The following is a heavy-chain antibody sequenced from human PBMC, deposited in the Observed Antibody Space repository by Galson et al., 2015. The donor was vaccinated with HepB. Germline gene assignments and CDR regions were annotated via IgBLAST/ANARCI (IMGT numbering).Heavy chain of an antibody. Sequence: SLRLSCAGSGFTFSDFYMDWVRQAPGKGLVWVGRIRNKINRYSTDYAGSVKGRFTISRDDSKNSVYLQMNGLETGDTAVYYCSRAPYARGWYPDYWGQGTLVTVSS. V-gene: IGHV3-72*01. CDR2: IRNKINRYST. D-gene: IGHD6-19*01. CDR1: GFTFSDFY. J-gene: IGHJ4*02. CDR3: SRAPYARGWYPDY.